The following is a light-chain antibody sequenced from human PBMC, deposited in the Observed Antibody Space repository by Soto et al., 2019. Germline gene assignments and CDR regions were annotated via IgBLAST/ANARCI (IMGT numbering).Light chain of an antibody. J-gene: IGLJ1*01. CDR3: AAWDDTLNGYV. V-gene: IGLV1-40*01. Sequence: QSVLTQPPSVSGAPGQSVTISCTGSSSNIGAGYDVSWYQQLPGTAPKFLIYANSDRPSGVPDRFSGSKSGTSASLAISGLQSEDEADYHCAAWDDTLNGYVFGAGTKVTVL. CDR2: ANS. CDR1: SSNIGAGYD.